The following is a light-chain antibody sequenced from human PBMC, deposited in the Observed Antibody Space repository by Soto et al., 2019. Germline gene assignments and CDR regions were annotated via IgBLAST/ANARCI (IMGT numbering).Light chain of an antibody. V-gene: IGKV3-15*01. CDR1: QIVSGKY. Sequence: EIVLTQSPATLSLSPGERATLSCRASQIVSGKYLAWYHQRPGQAPRLLIYGASTRATGIPARFSGSGSGTEFTLTISSLQSEDFAVYYCQQYNNWPTFGPGTKVDI. J-gene: IGKJ3*01. CDR3: QQYNNWPT. CDR2: GAS.